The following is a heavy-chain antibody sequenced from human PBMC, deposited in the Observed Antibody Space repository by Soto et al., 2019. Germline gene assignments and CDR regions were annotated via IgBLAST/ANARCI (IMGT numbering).Heavy chain of an antibody. CDR2: IWYDGSNK. V-gene: IGHV3-33*01. Sequence: GGFLRLSCAASGFTFSSYGRHWVRQAPGKGLEWVAVIWYDGSNKYYADSVKGRFTISRDNSKNTLYLQMNSLRAEDTAVYYCARGDSVVTTFPEYFQHWGQGTLVTVSS. CDR1: GFTFSSYG. J-gene: IGHJ1*01. CDR3: ARGDSVVTTFPEYFQH. D-gene: IGHD2-21*02.